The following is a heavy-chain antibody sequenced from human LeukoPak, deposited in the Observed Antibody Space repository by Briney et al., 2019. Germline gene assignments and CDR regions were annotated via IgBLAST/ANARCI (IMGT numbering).Heavy chain of an antibody. CDR2: IRDSGGST. J-gene: IGHJ4*02. V-gene: IGHV3-23*01. Sequence: GGSLRLSCAASGFTFSSYAMSWVRQAPGKGREWVAGIRDSGGSTNYADSVRGRFTVSRDNPKNTLYLQMKSLRAEDTAVYFCAKRGVVIRVILVGFHKEAYYFDSWGQGALVTVSS. CDR3: AKRGVVIRVILVGFHKEAYYFDS. D-gene: IGHD3-22*01. CDR1: GFTFSSYA.